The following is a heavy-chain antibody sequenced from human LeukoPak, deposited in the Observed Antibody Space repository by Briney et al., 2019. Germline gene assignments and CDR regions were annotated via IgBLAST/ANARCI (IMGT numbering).Heavy chain of an antibody. CDR1: GGSISSYY. V-gene: IGHV4-4*07. CDR3: ARDGMYYYDGHSY. CDR2: IYTSGST. Sequence: PSETLSLTCTVSGGSISSYYWSWIRQPAGKGLVWIRRIYTSGSTNYNPSLKRRVTMSVDTSKNQFSLKLSSVTAADTAVYYCARDGMYYYDGHSYWGQGTLVTVSS. D-gene: IGHD3-22*01. J-gene: IGHJ4*02.